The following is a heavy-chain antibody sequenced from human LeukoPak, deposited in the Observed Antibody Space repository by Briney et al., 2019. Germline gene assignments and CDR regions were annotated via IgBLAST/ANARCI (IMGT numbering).Heavy chain of an antibody. V-gene: IGHV4-34*01. J-gene: IGHJ4*02. CDR2: INHSGST. Sequence: PSETLSLTCAVYGGSFSGYYWCWIRQPPGQGLEWIGEINHSGSTNYNPSLKSRVTISVDTSKNQCSLKLSSVTAADTAVYYCASMGGWYYASVWGQGTLVTVSS. CDR1: GGSFSGYY. D-gene: IGHD6-19*01. CDR3: ASMGGWYYASV.